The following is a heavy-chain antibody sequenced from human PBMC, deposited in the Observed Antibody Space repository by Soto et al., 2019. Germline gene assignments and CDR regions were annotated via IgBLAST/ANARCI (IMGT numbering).Heavy chain of an antibody. J-gene: IGHJ5*02. D-gene: IGHD5-18*01. V-gene: IGHV5-51*01. CDR2: IYPGDSDT. CDR1: GYSFTSYW. Sequence: GESLKISCKGSGYSFTSYWIGWVRQMPGKGLEWMGIIYPGDSDTRYSPSFQGQVTISADKSISTAYLQWSSLKASDTAMYYCARATAMEPYPNWFDPWGQGTLVTVSS. CDR3: ARATAMEPYPNWFDP.